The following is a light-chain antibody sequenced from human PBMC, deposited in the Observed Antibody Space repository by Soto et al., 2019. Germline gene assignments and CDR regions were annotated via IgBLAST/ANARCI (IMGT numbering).Light chain of an antibody. CDR2: GAS. CDR3: QQYGSSPWT. V-gene: IGKV3-20*01. J-gene: IGKJ1*01. CDR1: QSVSSN. Sequence: EIGMTQSASTLSVSPGERATLSCGASQSVSSNLAWYQQKPGQAPRLLNYGASTRATGIPDRFSGSASGTDFTLTISRLEPEDFAVYYCQQYGSSPWTFGQGTKVDIK.